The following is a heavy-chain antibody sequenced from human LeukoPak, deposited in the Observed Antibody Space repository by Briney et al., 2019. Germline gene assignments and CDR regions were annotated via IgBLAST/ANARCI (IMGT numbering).Heavy chain of an antibody. D-gene: IGHD3-16*02. CDR1: GGSIGTYY. V-gene: IGHV4-59*08. CDR2: IYVTGST. J-gene: IGHJ6*03. CDR3: ARHIGGGIEDMDV. Sequence: ASETLSLTCTVSGGSIGTYYWSWIRQSPGKGLEWNGYIYVTGSTRYNPYLQSRVTISVDTSRNQFFLKMSSVTAADTAVYYCARHIGGGIEDMDVWGKGTKVTVSS.